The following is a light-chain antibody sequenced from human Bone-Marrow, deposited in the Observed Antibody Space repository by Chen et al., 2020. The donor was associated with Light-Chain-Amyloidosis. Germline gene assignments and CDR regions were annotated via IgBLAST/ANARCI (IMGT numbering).Light chain of an antibody. CDR2: WTS. CDR3: QQYFAPPLT. V-gene: IGKV4-1*01. Sequence: DIVMSQSPDSLAVSLGERAIINCKSSQSIFYSSTKKNYLAWYQQKAGQPPKLLISWTSTRQSGVPDRFRGSGSGTDFTLTISSLQAEDVAVYFCQQYFAPPLTFGVGTKVEIK. J-gene: IGKJ4*01. CDR1: QSIFYSSTKKNY.